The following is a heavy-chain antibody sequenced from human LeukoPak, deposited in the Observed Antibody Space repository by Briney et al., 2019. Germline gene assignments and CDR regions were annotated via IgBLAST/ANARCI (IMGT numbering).Heavy chain of an antibody. CDR1: GASISTNYW. CDR3: ASRIGLYRYDY. Sequence: SETLSLTCSVSGASISTNYWGGWGRQPPGKGLGWIGEINHSGNTNYPPSLKSPLAISVHKSKTHFSLKLTSVTAADTAVYFCASRIGLYRYDYWGQGTLVTVSS. J-gene: IGHJ4*02. CDR2: INHSGNT. V-gene: IGHV4-4*02. D-gene: IGHD6-19*01.